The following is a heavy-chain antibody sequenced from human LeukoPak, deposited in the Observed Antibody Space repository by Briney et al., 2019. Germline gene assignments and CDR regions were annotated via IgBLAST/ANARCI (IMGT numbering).Heavy chain of an antibody. CDR3: ARDYVYDILTGGYNWFDP. CDR1: GGSISSYY. V-gene: IGHV4-4*07. CDR2: IYTSGST. D-gene: IGHD3-9*01. Sequence: SETLSLTCTVSGGSISSYYWSWIRQPAGKGLEWIGRIYTSGSTNYNPSLKSRVTMSVDTSKNQFSLKLSSVTAADTAVYHCARDYVYDILTGGYNWFDPWGQGTLVTVSS. J-gene: IGHJ5*02.